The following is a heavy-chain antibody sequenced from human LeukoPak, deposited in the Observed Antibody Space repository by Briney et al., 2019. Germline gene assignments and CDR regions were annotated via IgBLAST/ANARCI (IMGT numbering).Heavy chain of an antibody. V-gene: IGHV1-2*02. CDR2: INPNSGGT. D-gene: IGHD2-2*01. CDR3: ARESGYCSSTSCYFKGNGDWFDP. CDR1: GYTSTGYY. J-gene: IGHJ5*02. Sequence: SVKVSCKASGYTSTGYYMHRVRQAPGQGLEWMGWINPNSGGTNYAQKFQGRVTMTRDTSISTAYMELSRLRSDDTAVYYCARESGYCSSTSCYFKGNGDWFDPWGQGTLVTVSS.